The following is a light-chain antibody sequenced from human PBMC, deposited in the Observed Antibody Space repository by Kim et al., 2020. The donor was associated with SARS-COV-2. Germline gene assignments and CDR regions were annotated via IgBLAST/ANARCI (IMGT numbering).Light chain of an antibody. CDR3: SSYTSSSTLGV. CDR2: DVS. CDR1: SSDVGVYNY. J-gene: IGLJ2*01. Sequence: QSITISCTGPSSDVGVYNYVSWYQQHPGNAPTLMIYDVSNRPSGVSNRFSGSKSGNTASLTISGLQAEDEADYYCSSYTSSSTLGVFGGGTQLTVL. V-gene: IGLV2-14*03.